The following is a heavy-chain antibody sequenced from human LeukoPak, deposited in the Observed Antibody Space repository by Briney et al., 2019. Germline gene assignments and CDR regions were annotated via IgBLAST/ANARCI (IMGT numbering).Heavy chain of an antibody. CDR3: ARNSYDYVWGSYDRTSADY. V-gene: IGHV3-21*01. CDR2: ISSSSSYI. J-gene: IGHJ4*02. Sequence: GGSLRLSCAASGFTFSSYSMNWVRQAPGKGLEWVSSISSSSSYIYYADSVKGRFTISRDNAKNSLYLQMNSLRAEDTAVYYCARNSYDYVWGSYDRTSADYWGQGTLVTVSS. D-gene: IGHD3-16*01. CDR1: GFTFSSYS.